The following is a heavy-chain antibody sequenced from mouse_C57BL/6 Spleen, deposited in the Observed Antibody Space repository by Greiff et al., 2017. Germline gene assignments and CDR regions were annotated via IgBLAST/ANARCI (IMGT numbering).Heavy chain of an antibody. V-gene: IGHV5-4*01. Sequence: DVQLVESGGGLVKPGGSLKLSCAASGFTFSSYAMSWVRQTPEKRLEWVATISDGGSYTYYPDNVKGRFTISRDNAKNNLYLQMSHLKSEDTAMYYCARDNYGSSLDYWGQGTTLTVSS. CDR1: GFTFSSYA. CDR2: ISDGGSYT. J-gene: IGHJ2*01. D-gene: IGHD1-1*01. CDR3: ARDNYGSSLDY.